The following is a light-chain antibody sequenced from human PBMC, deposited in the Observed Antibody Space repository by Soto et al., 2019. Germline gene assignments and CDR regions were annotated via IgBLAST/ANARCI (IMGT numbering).Light chain of an antibody. CDR3: CSYAGSYV. J-gene: IGLJ1*01. Sequence: QSVLKRAASGSGAAVHGITISCTRTSSDVGSYNLVSWYQQHPGKAPKLMIYEGSKRPSGVSNRFSGSKSGNTASLTISGLQAEDEADYYCCSYAGSYVFGTGTKVTVL. V-gene: IGLV2-23*01. CDR2: EGS. CDR1: SSDVGSYNL.